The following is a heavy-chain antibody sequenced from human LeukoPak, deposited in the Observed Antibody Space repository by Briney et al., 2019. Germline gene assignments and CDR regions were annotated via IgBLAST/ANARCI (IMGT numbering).Heavy chain of an antibody. Sequence: GGSLRLSCAASGLTFSSYSMNWVRQAPGKGLEWVSSISSSSSYIYYADSVKGRFTISRDNAKNSLYLQMNSLRAEDTAVYYCARVKREWLLIYYYYMDVWGKGTTVTVSS. J-gene: IGHJ6*03. CDR2: ISSSSSYI. D-gene: IGHD3-3*01. CDR1: GLTFSSYS. V-gene: IGHV3-21*01. CDR3: ARVKREWLLIYYYYMDV.